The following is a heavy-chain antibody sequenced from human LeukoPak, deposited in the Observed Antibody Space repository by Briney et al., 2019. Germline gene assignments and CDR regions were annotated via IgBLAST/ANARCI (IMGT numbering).Heavy chain of an antibody. D-gene: IGHD3-10*01. Sequence: SETLSLTCTVSGVSISSSNSYWGWIRQPPGKGLEWIGSIYYSGSTYYNPSLKSRVTISVDTSKNQFSLKLSSVTAADTAVYYCASVFGEDAFDIWGQGTMVTVSS. CDR1: GVSISSSNSY. J-gene: IGHJ3*02. CDR3: ASVFGEDAFDI. V-gene: IGHV4-39*07. CDR2: IYYSGST.